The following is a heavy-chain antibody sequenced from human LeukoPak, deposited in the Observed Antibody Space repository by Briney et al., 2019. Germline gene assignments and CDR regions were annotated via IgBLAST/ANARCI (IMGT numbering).Heavy chain of an antibody. CDR2: LYTSEST. CDR3: ARDGAHKNHYYSYYYMDV. D-gene: IGHD3-16*01. J-gene: IGHJ6*03. V-gene: IGHV4-4*07. Sequence: PSETLSLTCTVSGGSISSYYWSWIRQPAGKGLEWIGRLYTSESTTYNPSLKSRVTISVDTSKNQFSLKLSSVTAADTAVYYCARDGAHKNHYYSYYYMDVWGKGTTVTVSS. CDR1: GGSISSYY.